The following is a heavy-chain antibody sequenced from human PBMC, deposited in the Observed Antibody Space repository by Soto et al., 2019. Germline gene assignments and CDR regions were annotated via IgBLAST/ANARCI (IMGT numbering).Heavy chain of an antibody. D-gene: IGHD2-2*01. CDR3: ATGGGGDIVLVPAAMRYYYGMDV. Sequence: QVQLVQSGAEVKKPGASVKVSCKVSGYTLTELSMHWVRQAPGKGLEWMGGFDPEDGETIYAQKFQGRVTMTEDTSTDTAYMELSSLRSEDTAVYYCATGGGGDIVLVPAAMRYYYGMDVWGQGTTVTVSS. CDR2: FDPEDGET. J-gene: IGHJ6*02. CDR1: GYTLTELS. V-gene: IGHV1-24*01.